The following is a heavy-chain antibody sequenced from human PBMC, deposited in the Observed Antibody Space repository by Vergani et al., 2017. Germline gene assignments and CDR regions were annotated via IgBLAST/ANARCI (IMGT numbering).Heavy chain of an antibody. CDR1: GFTFSDYY. J-gene: IGHJ5*02. CDR2: ISSSSSYT. Sequence: QVQLVESGGGLVKPGGSLRLSCAASGFTFSDYYMSWIRQAPGKGLEWVSYISSSSSYTNYADSVKGRFTISRDNAKNSLYRQMNSLRAEDTAVYYCARAPPYNWNDVGWFDPWGQGTLVTVSS. CDR3: ARAPPYNWNDVGWFDP. D-gene: IGHD1-1*01. V-gene: IGHV3-11*05.